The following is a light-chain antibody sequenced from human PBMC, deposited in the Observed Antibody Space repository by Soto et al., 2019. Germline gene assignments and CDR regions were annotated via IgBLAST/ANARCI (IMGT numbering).Light chain of an antibody. CDR2: GAS. V-gene: IGKV3-15*01. CDR3: QQYNNWPPIT. Sequence: EIVMTQSPATLSVSPGERATLSCRASQSVSSNLAWYQQKPGQAPRLLIYGASTRATGIPARFSGSGSGTEFTVTISRLQSEDFAVYFCQQYNNWPPITFGQWTRLDIK. J-gene: IGKJ5*01. CDR1: QSVSSN.